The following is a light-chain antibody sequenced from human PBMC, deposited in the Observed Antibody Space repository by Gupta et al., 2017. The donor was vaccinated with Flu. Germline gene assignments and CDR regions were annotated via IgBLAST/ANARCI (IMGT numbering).Light chain of an antibody. J-gene: IGLJ2*01. CDR2: DVT. V-gene: IGLV2-14*03. CDR1: SSDVGAYNY. CDR3: SSYTSSGTLI. Sequence: SITVSCTGTSSDVGAYNYVSWYQHHPDKAPKLIIYDVTNRPSGVSNRFSGSKSGNTASLTISGLQAEDEADFYCSSYTSSGTLIFGGGTKVT.